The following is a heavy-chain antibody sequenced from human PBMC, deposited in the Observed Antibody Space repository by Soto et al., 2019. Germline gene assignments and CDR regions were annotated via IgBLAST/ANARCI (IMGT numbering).Heavy chain of an antibody. D-gene: IGHD3-3*01. Sequence: PGGSLRRSCAASGFTFSDYYMSWIRQAPGKGLEWVSYISSSSSYTNYADSVKGRFTISRDNAKNSLYLQMNSLRAEDTAVYYCARVITIFGVVSDYWGQGTLVTVSS. CDR1: GFTFSDYY. J-gene: IGHJ4*02. CDR3: ARVITIFGVVSDY. CDR2: ISSSSSYT. V-gene: IGHV3-11*06.